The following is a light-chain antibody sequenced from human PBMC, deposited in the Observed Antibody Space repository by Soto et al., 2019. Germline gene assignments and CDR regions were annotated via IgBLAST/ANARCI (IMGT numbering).Light chain of an antibody. V-gene: IGKV1-39*01. CDR1: QSIARH. CDR2: AAS. J-gene: IGKJ4*01. Sequence: DIQMIQSPSSLSASVGDRVTIYCRASQSIARHLNWYQQKPGKTPKLLIYAASTLQSEVPSRFSASGSETDFTLTISDLQPEDFAVYYCQQIHSAPLTFGGGTKLEI. CDR3: QQIHSAPLT.